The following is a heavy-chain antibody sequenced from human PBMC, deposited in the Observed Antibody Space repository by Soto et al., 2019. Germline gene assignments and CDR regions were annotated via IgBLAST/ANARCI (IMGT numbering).Heavy chain of an antibody. CDR1: GFSLSTSGVA. CDR3: ASQLRFLQGPFDP. Sequence: QITLKESGPTLVKPTQTLTLTCTFSGFSLSTSGVAVGWIRQPPGKALEWLAVIYWDDDKRYSPSLNSRLTXTXDXXRDQVVLTMTNMDPVDTATYYCASQLRFLQGPFDPWGQGTLVTVSS. V-gene: IGHV2-5*02. CDR2: IYWDDDK. J-gene: IGHJ5*02. D-gene: IGHD3-3*01.